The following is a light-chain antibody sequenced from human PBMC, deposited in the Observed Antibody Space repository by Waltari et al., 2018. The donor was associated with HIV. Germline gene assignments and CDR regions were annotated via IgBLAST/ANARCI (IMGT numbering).Light chain of an antibody. Sequence: QSVLTQPPSVSGAPGQRVTISCTGNTSNIGAGYDVHWYQQLPGTAPKLLIYGDANRPSGVPDRFSGSTSGTSASLAITGLRAEDECDYYCQSYDRSLSGVIFGGGTNLTVL. V-gene: IGLV1-40*01. CDR2: GDA. J-gene: IGLJ2*01. CDR1: TSNIGAGYD. CDR3: QSYDRSLSGVI.